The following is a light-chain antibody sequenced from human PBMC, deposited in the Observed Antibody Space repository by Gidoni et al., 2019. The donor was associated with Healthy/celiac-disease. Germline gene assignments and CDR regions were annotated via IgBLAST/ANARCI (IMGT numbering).Light chain of an antibody. CDR3: QAWDNRRGV. J-gene: IGLJ2*01. CDR2: QDS. Sequence: SYELTQPPSVSVSPGQTASITCSGDKLGDKYACWYQQKPGPSPVLVIYQDSKRPSGIPERFSGSNSGNTATLTISGTQAMDEADYYCQAWDNRRGVFGGGTKLTVL. CDR1: KLGDKY. V-gene: IGLV3-1*01.